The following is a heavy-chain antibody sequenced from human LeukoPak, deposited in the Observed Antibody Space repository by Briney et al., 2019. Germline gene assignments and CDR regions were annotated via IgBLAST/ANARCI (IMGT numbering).Heavy chain of an antibody. Sequence: ASETLSLTCAVYGGSFSGYYWSWIRQPPGKGLEWIGEINHSGSTNYNPSLKSRVTISVDTSKNQFSLKLSSVTAADTAVYYCASSSLHYYYGMDVWGQGTTVTVSS. CDR1: GGSFSGYY. CDR2: INHSGST. D-gene: IGHD6-13*01. J-gene: IGHJ6*02. V-gene: IGHV4-34*01. CDR3: ASSSLHYYYGMDV.